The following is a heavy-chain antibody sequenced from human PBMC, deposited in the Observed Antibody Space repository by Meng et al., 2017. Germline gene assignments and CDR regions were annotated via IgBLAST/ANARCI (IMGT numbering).Heavy chain of an antibody. J-gene: IGHJ4*02. V-gene: IGHV4-61*01. Sequence: TSSQPLPLPAIAFGCSVSIGCSIWCVIQHPPGKGWVWFVFRYCSGTTNHPPSLMMRVTISVDTSIIQFSLKLSFVSAAVTAVYYCAREGWRGVGATSWGQGTLVTVSS. CDR1: GCSVSIGCSI. D-gene: IGHD1-26*01. CDR2: RYCSGTT. CDR3: AREGWRGVGATS.